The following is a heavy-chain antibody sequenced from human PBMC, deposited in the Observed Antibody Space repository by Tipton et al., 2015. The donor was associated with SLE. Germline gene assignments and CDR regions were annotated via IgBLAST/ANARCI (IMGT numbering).Heavy chain of an antibody. J-gene: IGHJ4*02. CDR3: ARSDFWSGYYPIPSFDS. Sequence: TLSLTCTVSGDSISSGGYFWNWIRQHPGKGLEWIGYSYYSGNTYYNPSLKSRITISVDTSKNQLSLNLRSVTAADTAVYFCARSDFWSGYYPIPSFDSWGQGTLVTVSS. CDR1: GDSISSGGYF. CDR2: SYYSGNT. V-gene: IGHV4-31*03. D-gene: IGHD3-3*01.